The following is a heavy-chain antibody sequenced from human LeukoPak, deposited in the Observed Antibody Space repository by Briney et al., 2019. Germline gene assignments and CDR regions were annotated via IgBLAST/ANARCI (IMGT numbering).Heavy chain of an antibody. J-gene: IGHJ4*02. Sequence: GGSLRLSCAASGFSSSYAVSWVRQAPGKGLMWVSRINSDGSITSYADSVKGRFTISRDNAKNTLYVQMNSLRAEDMAVYYCARVRATFSPHFDNWGQGTLVTVSS. D-gene: IGHD5-12*01. CDR2: INSDGSIT. CDR1: GFSSSYA. CDR3: ARVRATFSPHFDN. V-gene: IGHV3-74*01.